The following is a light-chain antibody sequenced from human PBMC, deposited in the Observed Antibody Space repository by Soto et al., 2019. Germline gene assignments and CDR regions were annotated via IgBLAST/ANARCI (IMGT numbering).Light chain of an antibody. Sequence: EIVLTQSPATLSLSPGKRATLSCRASQSVSSYLAWYQQKPGQAPRLLIYDASNRATGIPARFSGSGSGTDFTFTISSLYPEDFAVYYCQQRSNWPYTFGQGTKLEIK. J-gene: IGKJ2*01. CDR3: QQRSNWPYT. CDR1: QSVSSY. CDR2: DAS. V-gene: IGKV3-11*01.